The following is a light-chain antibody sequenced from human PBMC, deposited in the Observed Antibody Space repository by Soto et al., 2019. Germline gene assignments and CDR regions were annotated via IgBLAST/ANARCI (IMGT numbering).Light chain of an antibody. J-gene: IGLJ1*01. CDR1: SSDVGGYIY. V-gene: IGLV2-14*01. Sequence: QSALTQPASVSGSPGQSITISCTGTSSDVGGYIYVSWYQQHPGKAPKLIIYEVSNRPSGVSNRFSGSKSGDTASLTISGLHAEDEADYYCSSYTSSSTLYVFGTGTKLTVL. CDR2: EVS. CDR3: SSYTSSSTLYV.